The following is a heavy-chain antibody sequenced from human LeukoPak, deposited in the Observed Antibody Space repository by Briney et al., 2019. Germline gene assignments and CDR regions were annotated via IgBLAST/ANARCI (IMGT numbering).Heavy chain of an antibody. Sequence: ASVKVSCKVSGYTLTELSMHWVRQAPGKGREWMGGFDPEDGETIYAQKFQGRVTMTEDTSTDTAYMELSSLRSEDTAVYYCATRYSGSYYYFDYWGQGTLVTVSS. CDR3: ATRYSGSYYYFDY. CDR2: FDPEDGET. D-gene: IGHD1-26*01. J-gene: IGHJ4*02. CDR1: GYTLTELS. V-gene: IGHV1-24*01.